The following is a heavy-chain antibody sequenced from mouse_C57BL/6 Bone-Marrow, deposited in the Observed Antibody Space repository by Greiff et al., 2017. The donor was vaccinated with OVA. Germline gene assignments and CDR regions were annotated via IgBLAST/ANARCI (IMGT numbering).Heavy chain of an antibody. Sequence: QVQLQQPGAELVKPGASVKLSCKASGYTFTSYWMQWVKQRPGQGLEWIGEIDPSDSYTNYNQKFKGKATLTVDTSSSTAYMQLSSQTSEDSAVYYCALLLRSRPYWGQGTRVTVSA. J-gene: IGHJ3*01. CDR1: GYTFTSYW. D-gene: IGHD1-1*01. CDR3: ALLLRSRPY. V-gene: IGHV1-50*01. CDR2: IDPSDSYT.